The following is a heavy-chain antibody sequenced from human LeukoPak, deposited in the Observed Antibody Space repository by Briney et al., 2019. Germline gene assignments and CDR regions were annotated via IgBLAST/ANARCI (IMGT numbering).Heavy chain of an antibody. Sequence: PSETLSLTCAVYGGSLSGYYWTWIRQSPGKGLEWIGQINHSGSTNYNPSLKSRVTISVDMSSNQFSLKLSSVTAADTAVYYCARSVRGGAFDIWGQGTMVTVSS. J-gene: IGHJ3*02. V-gene: IGHV4-34*01. CDR3: ARSVRGGAFDI. CDR2: INHSGST. CDR1: GGSLSGYY. D-gene: IGHD3-10*02.